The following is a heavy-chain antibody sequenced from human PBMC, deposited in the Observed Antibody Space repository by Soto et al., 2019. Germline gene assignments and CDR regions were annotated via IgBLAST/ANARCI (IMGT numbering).Heavy chain of an antibody. CDR3: ARGGDGYNGGAVY. V-gene: IGHV1-69*01. Sequence: QVQLVQSGAEVKEPGSSVKVSCKASGGGNLRDYRTTWVRRAPGQGLEWMGGIIPKLGSANYAQNFQGRVTVTADESTNTVYMELRSLRSDDTAVDYCARGGDGYNGGAVYWGQGTPVTFSS. D-gene: IGHD2-21*01. CDR1: GGGNLRDYR. J-gene: IGHJ4*02. CDR2: IIPKLGSA.